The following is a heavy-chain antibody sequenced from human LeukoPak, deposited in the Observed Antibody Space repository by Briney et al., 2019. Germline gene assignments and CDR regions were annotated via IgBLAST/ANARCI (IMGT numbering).Heavy chain of an antibody. Sequence: PSETLSLTCTVSGGSISSYYWSWIRQPPGKGLEWIGYIYYSGSTNYNPSLKSRVTISVDTSKNQFSLKLSSVTAADTAVYYCARSPGTVSTYWGQGTLVTVSS. J-gene: IGHJ4*02. CDR1: GGSISSYY. D-gene: IGHD4-17*01. CDR3: ARSPGTVSTY. CDR2: IYYSGST. V-gene: IGHV4-59*01.